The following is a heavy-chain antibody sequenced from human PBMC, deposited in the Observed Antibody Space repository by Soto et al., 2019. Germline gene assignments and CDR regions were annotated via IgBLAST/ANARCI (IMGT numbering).Heavy chain of an antibody. CDR3: SGYELLTAYFPQSLLDY. CDR2: IYYSGST. Sequence: QLQLQESGPGLVKPSETLSLTCSVSGDSMSSSNYYWGWIRQPPGKGLEWIGSIYYSGSTYYNPSLKSRSSMYLAQSKSHLALKLTAPTAADTAIYFCSGYELLTAYFPQSLLDYWGRGTMVTVSA. D-gene: IGHD3-9*01. V-gene: IGHV4-39*02. J-gene: IGHJ4*01. CDR1: GDSMSSSNYY.